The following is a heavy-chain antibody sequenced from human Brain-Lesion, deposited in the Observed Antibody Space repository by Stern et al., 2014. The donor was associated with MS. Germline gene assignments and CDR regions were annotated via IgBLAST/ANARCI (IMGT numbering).Heavy chain of an antibody. CDR3: ATGIGLWAFDY. D-gene: IGHD7-27*01. CDR2: YDLEDGEI. V-gene: IGHV1-24*01. CDR1: GYTLTGFS. J-gene: IGHJ4*02. Sequence: VQLVQSGAEVKKPGASVKVSCKISGYTLTGFSMHWVRQAPGKGLEWMGGYDLEDGEIMYAQKFQGRVNMTEDPSTDTACMELSSLRSEDTAVYYCATGIGLWAFDYWGQGTLVTVSS.